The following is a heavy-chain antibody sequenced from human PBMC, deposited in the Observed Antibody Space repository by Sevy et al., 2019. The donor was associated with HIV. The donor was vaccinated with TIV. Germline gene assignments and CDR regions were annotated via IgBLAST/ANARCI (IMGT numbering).Heavy chain of an antibody. Sequence: SENLSLTCTVSGGSITSLYWNWIRQPPGKGLEWIANIYYNGHINYNPSLKSLVTLSLDTSKNQFSLRLSSVTAAYTAMYYCAGENAWGRGYSWGQGTLVTVSS. CDR1: GGSITSLY. CDR3: AGENAWGRGYS. J-gene: IGHJ4*02. V-gene: IGHV4-59*08. CDR2: IYYNGHI. D-gene: IGHD1-26*01.